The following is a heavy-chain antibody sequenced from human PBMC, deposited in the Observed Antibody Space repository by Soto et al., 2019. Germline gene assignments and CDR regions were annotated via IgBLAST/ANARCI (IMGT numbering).Heavy chain of an antibody. CDR3: AREDDGGDRDYYGLDV. J-gene: IGHJ6*02. V-gene: IGHV4-30-4*01. CDR2: IHYSGSI. D-gene: IGHD2-21*02. CDR1: GGSISTYHYH. Sequence: PSETLSLTCTVSGGSISTYHYHWTWIRQAPGKGLEWIGYIHYSGSIQFNPSLQSRVSMSVDTSKNLFSLRLSSVTAADTAVYFCAREDDGGDRDYYGLDVWGRGTTVTVSS.